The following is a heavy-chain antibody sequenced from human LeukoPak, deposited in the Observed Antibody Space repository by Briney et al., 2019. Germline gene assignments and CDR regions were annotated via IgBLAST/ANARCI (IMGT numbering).Heavy chain of an antibody. J-gene: IGHJ3*02. CDR3: ARGEMPTIEDAFDI. Sequence: SETLSLTCTVSGGSISSHYWSWIRQSPGKGLEWIGYIYYSGSTNYNPSLKSRVTISVDTSKNQFSLKLSSVTAADTAVYYCARGEMPTIEDAFDIWGQGTMVTVSS. CDR1: GGSISSHY. D-gene: IGHD5-24*01. V-gene: IGHV4-59*11. CDR2: IYYSGST.